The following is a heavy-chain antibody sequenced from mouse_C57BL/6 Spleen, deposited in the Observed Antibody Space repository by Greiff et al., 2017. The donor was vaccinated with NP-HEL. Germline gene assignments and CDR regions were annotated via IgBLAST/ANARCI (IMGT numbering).Heavy chain of an antibody. V-gene: IGHV1-76*01. Sequence: VQLQESGAELVRPGASVKLSCTASGYTFTDYYINWVKQRPGQGLEWIARIYPGSGNTYYNEKFKGKATLTAEKSSSTAYMQLSSLTSEDSAVYFCARWGGKDYAMDYWGQGTSVTVSS. D-gene: IGHD1-1*02. CDR3: ARWGGKDYAMDY. CDR1: GYTFTDYY. J-gene: IGHJ4*01. CDR2: IYPGSGNT.